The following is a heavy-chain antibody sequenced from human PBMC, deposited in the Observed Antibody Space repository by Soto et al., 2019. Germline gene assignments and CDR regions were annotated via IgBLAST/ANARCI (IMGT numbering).Heavy chain of an antibody. CDR1: GFTFSGSA. J-gene: IGHJ6*02. CDR3: TRREYYYDSSGYPTSVYYGMDV. Sequence: GGSLRLSCAASGFTFSGSAMHWVRQASGKGLEWVGRIRSKANSYATAYAASVKGRFTISRDDSKNTAYLQMNSLKTEDTAVYYCTRREYYYDSSGYPTSVYYGMDVWGQGTTVTVSS. D-gene: IGHD3-22*01. CDR2: IRSKANSYAT. V-gene: IGHV3-73*01.